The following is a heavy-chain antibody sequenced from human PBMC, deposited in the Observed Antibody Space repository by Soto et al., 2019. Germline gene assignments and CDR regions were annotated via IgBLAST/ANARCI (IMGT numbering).Heavy chain of an antibody. CDR2: IYFTGST. V-gene: IGHV4-61*01. CDR1: GGAVSSGTYY. D-gene: IGHD2-2*01. J-gene: IGHJ5*02. Sequence: KASETLSLTCTVSGGAVSSGTYYWSWIRQPPGKGLEWIGHIYFTGSTNYNPSLKSRVTISVDTSKNQFSLKLSSVTAADTAVYYCARAYQLLSYPNWFDPWGQGTLVTVSS. CDR3: ARAYQLLSYPNWFDP.